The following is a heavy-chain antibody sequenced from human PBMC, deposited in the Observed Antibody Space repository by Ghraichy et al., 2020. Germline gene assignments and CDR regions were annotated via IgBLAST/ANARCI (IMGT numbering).Heavy chain of an antibody. D-gene: IGHD5-18*01. CDR2: IYYSGST. V-gene: IGHV4-59*08. CDR3: ARLEDTAMAIFDY. J-gene: IGHJ4*02. CDR1: GGSISSYY. Sequence: SETLSLTCTVSGGSISSYYWSWIRQPPGKGLEWIGYIYYSGSTNYNPSLKSRVTISVDTSKNQFSLKLSSVTAADTAVYYCARLEDTAMAIFDYWGQGTLVTVSS.